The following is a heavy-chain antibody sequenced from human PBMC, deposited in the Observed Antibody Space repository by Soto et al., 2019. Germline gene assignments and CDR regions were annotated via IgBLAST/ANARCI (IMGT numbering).Heavy chain of an antibody. D-gene: IGHD6-13*01. V-gene: IGHV3-21*01. J-gene: IGHJ5*01. CDR2: ISSSGSYI. CDR1: GFTFSTYS. CDR3: ARAKGQQVALRYNCFDS. Sequence: LGGSLRLSCAASGFTFSTYSMNWVRQAPGKGLEWVSSISSSGSYIYYADSVKGRFTISRDNAKNSLYLQMNSLRAEDTAVYYCARAKGQQVALRYNCFDSWGQGTLVTVSS.